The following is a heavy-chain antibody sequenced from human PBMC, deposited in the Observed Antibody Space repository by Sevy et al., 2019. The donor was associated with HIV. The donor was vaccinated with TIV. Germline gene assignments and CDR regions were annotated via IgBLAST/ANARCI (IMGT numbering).Heavy chain of an antibody. CDR1: GFTFSSYA. CDR3: AKDRSYYDSSGPPSHFDY. J-gene: IGHJ4*02. Sequence: GGSLRLSCAASGFTFSSYAMSWVRQAPGKGLEWVSAISGSGGSTYYADSVKGRLTISRDNSKNTLYLQMNSLIAEETAVYSCAKDRSYYDSSGPPSHFDYWGQGTLVTVSS. V-gene: IGHV3-23*01. CDR2: ISGSGGST. D-gene: IGHD3-22*01.